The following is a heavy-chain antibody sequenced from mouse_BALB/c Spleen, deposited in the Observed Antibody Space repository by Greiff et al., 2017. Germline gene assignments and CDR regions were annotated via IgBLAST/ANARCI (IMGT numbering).Heavy chain of an antibody. CDR3: ARSLFITTVVPFDY. D-gene: IGHD1-1*01. V-gene: IGHV5-17*02. Sequence: EVNVVESGGGLVQPGGSRKLSCAASGFTFSSFGMHWVRQAPEKGLEWVAYISSGSSTIYYADTVKGRFTISRDNPKNTLFLQMTSLRSEDTAMFYCARSLFITTVVPFDYWGQGTTLTVSS. CDR2: ISSGSSTI. CDR1: GFTFSSFG. J-gene: IGHJ2*01.